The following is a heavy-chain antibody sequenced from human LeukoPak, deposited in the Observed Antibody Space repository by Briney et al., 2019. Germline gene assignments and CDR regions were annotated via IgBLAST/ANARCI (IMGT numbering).Heavy chain of an antibody. Sequence: PGGSLRLSCAASGFSFSSYAMSWVRQAPGKGLEWVSSISVSGGNTYDADSVKGWFTISRDNSKNTLYLQMNSLRAEDTAVYYCAKAHVGYCSGGSCGYFNYWGQGTLVTVSS. CDR1: GFSFSSYA. D-gene: IGHD2-15*01. CDR3: AKAHVGYCSGGSCGYFNY. J-gene: IGHJ4*02. V-gene: IGHV3-23*01. CDR2: ISVSGGNT.